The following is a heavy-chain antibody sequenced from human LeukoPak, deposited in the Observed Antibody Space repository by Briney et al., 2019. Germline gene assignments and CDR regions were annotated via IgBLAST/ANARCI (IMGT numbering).Heavy chain of an antibody. D-gene: IGHD3-16*02. Sequence: PSGTLSLTCAVSGGSISSSNWWSWVRQPPGKGLEWIGEIYHSGSTNYNPSLKSRVTISVDKSKNQFSLKLSSVTAADTAVYYCAREGDYVWGSCRPYYFNSWGQGTLVTVSS. V-gene: IGHV4-4*02. J-gene: IGHJ4*02. CDR2: IYHSGST. CDR1: GGSISSSNW. CDR3: AREGDYVWGSCRPYYFNS.